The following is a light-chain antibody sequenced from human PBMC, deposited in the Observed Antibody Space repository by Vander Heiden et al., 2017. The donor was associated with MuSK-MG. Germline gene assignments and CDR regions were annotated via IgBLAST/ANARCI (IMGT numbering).Light chain of an antibody. V-gene: IGKV3-15*01. CDR2: SAS. CDR1: QSVSSN. J-gene: IGKJ2*01. CDR3: QQYNNWYT. Sequence: EIMMTQSPATLSVSPGERATLSCRASQSVSSNLAWYQQKPGQAPRLLIYSASTRATAIPARFSGSGSGTEFTLTISSLQSEDFAVYYCQQYNNWYTFGQGTELEIK.